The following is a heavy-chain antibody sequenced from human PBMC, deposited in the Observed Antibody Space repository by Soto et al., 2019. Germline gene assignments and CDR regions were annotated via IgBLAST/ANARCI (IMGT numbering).Heavy chain of an antibody. D-gene: IGHD3-22*01. CDR2: ISSSVNTI. CDR3: ARDSSSAMIVVVPFDY. J-gene: IGHJ4*02. Sequence: GGSLRISCAASGFTFSSYEMNWVRQAPGKGLEWVSYISSSVNTIYYADSVKGRFTISRDNAKNSLYLQMNSLRAEDTAVYYCARDSSSAMIVVVPFDYWGQGTLVTVSS. V-gene: IGHV3-48*03. CDR1: GFTFSSYE.